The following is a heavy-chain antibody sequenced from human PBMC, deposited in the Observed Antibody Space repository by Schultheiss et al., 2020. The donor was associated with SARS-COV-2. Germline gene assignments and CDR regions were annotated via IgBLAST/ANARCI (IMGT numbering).Heavy chain of an antibody. CDR2: VYNGGST. CDR3: ARDRLNGQGINNIVGAPMDV. V-gene: IGHV3-53*01. CDR1: GGSVSSGSYY. D-gene: IGHD1-26*01. Sequence: ETLSLTCTVSGGSVSSGSYYWSWIRQPPGKGLEWVSVVYNGGSTYYADSVKGRFTISRDNAKNSLYLQMNSLRADDTAVYYCARDRLNGQGINNIVGAPMDVWGQGTTVTVSS. J-gene: IGHJ6*02.